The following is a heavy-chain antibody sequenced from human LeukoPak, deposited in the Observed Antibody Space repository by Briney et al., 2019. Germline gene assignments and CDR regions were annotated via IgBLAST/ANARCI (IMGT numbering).Heavy chain of an antibody. CDR1: GFTFSDYY. D-gene: IGHD4-23*01. J-gene: IGHJ4*02. CDR3: VRGNDYGGPHY. V-gene: IGHV3-74*01. CDR2: IDRDGSRI. Sequence: GGSLRLSCAASGFTFSDYYMSWVRQAPGKGLVWVSRIDRDGSRINYADSVKGRFTISRDNGKNTLFLQMNSLRAEDAAVYYCVRGNDYGGPHYWGQGTLVTVSS.